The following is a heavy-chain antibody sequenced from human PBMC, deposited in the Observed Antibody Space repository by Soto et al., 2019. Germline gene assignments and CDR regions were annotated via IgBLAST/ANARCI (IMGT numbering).Heavy chain of an antibody. D-gene: IGHD3-9*01. CDR1: GGSVSSGSYY. Sequence: SETLSLTCTVSGGSVSSGSYYWSWIRQPPGKGLEWIGYIYYSGSTNYNPSLKSRVTISVDTSKNQFSLKLSSVTAADTAVYYCAATVTTGLGGLRYFDWLPSVGWFDPWGQGTLVTVSS. CDR2: IYYSGST. CDR3: AATVTTGLGGLRYFDWLPSVGWFDP. J-gene: IGHJ5*02. V-gene: IGHV4-61*01.